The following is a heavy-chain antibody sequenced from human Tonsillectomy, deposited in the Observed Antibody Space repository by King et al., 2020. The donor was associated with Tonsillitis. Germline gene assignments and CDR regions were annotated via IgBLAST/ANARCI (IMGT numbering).Heavy chain of an antibody. J-gene: IGHJ4*02. D-gene: IGHD1-14*01. Sequence: VQLVESGGGLVQPGRSLRLSCTGSGFSFGNYAMIWFRQAPGKGLEWVGFIRSKGYGATTEYAASVRGRFTISRDDSKTIAYLQMNSLKTEDTAVYYCSITYKNYFDYWGQGTLVTVSS. CDR3: SITYKNYFDY. CDR2: IRSKGYGATT. V-gene: IGHV3-49*03. CDR1: GFSFGNYA.